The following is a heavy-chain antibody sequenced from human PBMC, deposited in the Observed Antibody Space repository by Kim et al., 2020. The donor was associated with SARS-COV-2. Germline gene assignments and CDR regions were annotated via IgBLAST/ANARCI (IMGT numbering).Heavy chain of an antibody. V-gene: IGHV3-7*01. CDR1: GFILSSYW. CDR2: IKEDESQK. D-gene: IGHD3-10*01. J-gene: IGHJ4*02. CDR3: AINRGEGR. Sequence: GGSLRLSCAASGFILSSYWVNWVRQAPGRGMEGVACIKEDESQKYYVDSVKGRFTISRDNARNSVYLQMSSLRAEDTAVYYCAINRGEGRWGQGTLVTVSS.